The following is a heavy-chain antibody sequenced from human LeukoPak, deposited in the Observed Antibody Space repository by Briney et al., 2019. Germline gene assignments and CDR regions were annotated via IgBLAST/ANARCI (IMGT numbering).Heavy chain of an antibody. CDR3: ARIVGIASRGYFDY. CDR2: INPSGGST. J-gene: IGHJ4*02. V-gene: IGHV1-46*01. CDR1: GYTFTSYY. Sequence: ASVEVSCKASGYTFTSYYMHWVRQAPGQGLEWMGIINPSGGSTSYAQKFQGRVTITADESTSTAYMELSSLRSEDTAVYYCARIVGIASRGYFDYWGQGTLVTVSS. D-gene: IGHD3-10*01.